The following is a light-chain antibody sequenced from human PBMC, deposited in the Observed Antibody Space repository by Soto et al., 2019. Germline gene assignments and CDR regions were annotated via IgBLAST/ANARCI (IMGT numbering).Light chain of an antibody. V-gene: IGKV3-20*01. Sequence: PGERATLSCTASQSVTRSCLAWYQRKPGQAPRLLIHTTSTRATDIPDRFSGSGSGTDFTLTISRLQPEDFAVYYCQQCGGSPLFSFGPGTRVDI. CDR1: QSVTRSC. CDR3: QQCGGSPLFS. CDR2: TTS. J-gene: IGKJ3*01.